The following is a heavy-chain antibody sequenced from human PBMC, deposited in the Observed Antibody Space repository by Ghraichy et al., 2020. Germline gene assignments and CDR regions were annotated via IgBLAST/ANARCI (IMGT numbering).Heavy chain of an antibody. CDR1: GGSFSGYY. D-gene: IGHD2-2*01. CDR2: INHSGST. V-gene: IGHV4-34*01. CDR3: ARRGYCSSTSCYHFTFDY. J-gene: IGHJ4*02. Sequence: ESLNITCAVYGGSFSGYYWSWIRQPPGKGLEWIGEINHSGSTNYNPSLKSRVTISVDTSKNQFSLKLSSVTAADTAVYYCARRGYCSSTSCYHFTFDYWGQGTLVTVSS.